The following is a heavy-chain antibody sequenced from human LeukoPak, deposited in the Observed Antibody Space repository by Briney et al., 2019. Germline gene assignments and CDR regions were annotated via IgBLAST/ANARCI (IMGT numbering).Heavy chain of an antibody. CDR1: GFTFSSYA. V-gene: IGHV3-23*01. CDR3: AKGNGYSYGRYYFDY. D-gene: IGHD5-18*01. CDR2: ITASGGNT. Sequence: GGSLRLSCAASGFTFSSYAMGWVRQAPGKGLEWVSAITASGGNTYYADSVKGRFTISRDNSKNTLYLQVNSLRTEDTAVYYCAKGNGYSYGRYYFDYWGQGTLVTVSS. J-gene: IGHJ4*02.